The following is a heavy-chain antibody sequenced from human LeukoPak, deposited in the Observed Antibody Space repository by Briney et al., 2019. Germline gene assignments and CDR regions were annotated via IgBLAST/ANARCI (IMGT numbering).Heavy chain of an antibody. CDR2: IYYSGTT. CDR1: GGSISSTSYY. V-gene: IGHV4-39*01. Sequence: SETLSLTCTVSGGSISSTSYYWGWIRQPPGKGLEWIGFIYYSGTTYYNPSLKSRVTISVDTSKNQFSLKLSSVTAADTAVYYCARRYLTMVVTKDWYFDLWGRGTLVTVSS. CDR3: ARRYLTMVVTKDWYFDL. J-gene: IGHJ2*01. D-gene: IGHD4-23*01.